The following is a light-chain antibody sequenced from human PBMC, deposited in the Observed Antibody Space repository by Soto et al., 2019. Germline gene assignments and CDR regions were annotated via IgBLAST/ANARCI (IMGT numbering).Light chain of an antibody. Sequence: IQMTQSPSTLSASVGYRVTITFRASQSISSWLAWYQQKPGKAPKLLIYKASTLKSGVPSRFSGSGSGTEFTLTISSLQPDDFATYYCQHYNSYSEAFGQGTKVDIK. V-gene: IGKV1-5*03. CDR1: QSISSW. CDR2: KAS. J-gene: IGKJ1*01. CDR3: QHYNSYSEA.